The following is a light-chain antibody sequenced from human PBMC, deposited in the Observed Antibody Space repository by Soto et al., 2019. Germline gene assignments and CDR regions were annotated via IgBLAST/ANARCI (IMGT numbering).Light chain of an antibody. CDR2: DAS. V-gene: IGKV3-11*01. CDR1: QSVNSY. Sequence: EIVLTQSPATLSLSPGEIATLSCRASQSVNSYLAWYQQKPGQAPRLLIYDASNRATGIPARFSGSGSGTDFTLTISSLEPKDFAVYYCKQGGTFGQGTRLEIK. J-gene: IGKJ5*01. CDR3: KQGGT.